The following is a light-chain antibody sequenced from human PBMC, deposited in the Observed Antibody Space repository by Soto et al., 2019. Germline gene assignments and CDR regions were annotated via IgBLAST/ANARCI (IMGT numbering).Light chain of an antibody. Sequence: EITLTPSPSTLSASAGETVTVSCRATQSVSDNLAWYQQKPGQAPKLLIYGASTRPSGIPARFSGRGSGTEFTLTIASLQSDDFAVYYCQQYNALSWTFGPGTKVDIK. CDR3: QQYNALSWT. V-gene: IGKV3-15*01. CDR1: QSVSDN. J-gene: IGKJ1*01. CDR2: GAS.